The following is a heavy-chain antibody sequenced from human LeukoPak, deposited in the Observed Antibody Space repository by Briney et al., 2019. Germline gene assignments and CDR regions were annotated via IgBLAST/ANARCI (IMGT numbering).Heavy chain of an antibody. D-gene: IGHD2-15*01. CDR1: GGSISSSSHY. CDR2: IYYAGST. CDR3: ARHGSRGCSGGNCYFSYFDY. J-gene: IGHJ4*02. V-gene: IGHV4-39*01. Sequence: PSETLSLTCTVSGGSISSSSHYWGWIRQPPGKGLEYIGSIYYAGSTYYNPSLKSRATISVDTSKNQFSLNLNSVTAADTAVYYCARHGSRGCSGGNCYFSYFDYWGQRTLVSVSS.